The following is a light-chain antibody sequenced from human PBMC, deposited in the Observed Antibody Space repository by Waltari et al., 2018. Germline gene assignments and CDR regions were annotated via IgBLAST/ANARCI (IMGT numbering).Light chain of an antibody. CDR3: QQYDDWPRT. J-gene: IGKJ1*01. V-gene: IGKV3-15*01. Sequence: EIVMTQSQASLSGSPGDRVTLSCRASQSVGTSLAWYQQRPGRAPRLLVYRASTRASDIPARFSGSGSGTDFTLSISTLQSEDFAVYYCQQYDDWPRTFGQGTKVEIK. CDR2: RAS. CDR1: QSVGTS.